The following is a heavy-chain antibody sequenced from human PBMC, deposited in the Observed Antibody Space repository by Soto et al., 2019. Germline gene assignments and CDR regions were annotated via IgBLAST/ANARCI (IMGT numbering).Heavy chain of an antibody. CDR3: AREDDVWSGYYGRVFYMDV. D-gene: IGHD3-3*01. J-gene: IGHJ6*03. CDR2: IWYDGSNK. CDR1: GFTFSSYG. V-gene: IGHV3-33*01. Sequence: PGESLKISCAASGFTFSSYGMHWVRQAPGKGLEWVAVIWYDGSNKYYADSVKGRFTISRDNSKNTLYLQMNSLRAEDTAVYYCAREDDVWSGYYGRVFYMDVWGKGTTVTVSS.